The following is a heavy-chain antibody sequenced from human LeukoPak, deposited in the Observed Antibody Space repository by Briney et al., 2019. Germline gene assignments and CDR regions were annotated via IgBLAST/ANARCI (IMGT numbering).Heavy chain of an antibody. CDR3: ARDSGRFYIDY. D-gene: IGHD1-26*01. V-gene: IGHV3-7*03. J-gene: IGHJ4*02. CDR1: GFTFSSSA. Sequence: PGGSLRLSCAASGFTFSSSAMSWVRQVPGKGLEWVANINQDGSEEFYVDSLKGRFTISRDNAKNSLYLQINSLRADDTAIYYCARDSGRFYIDYWGQGTLVTVSS. CDR2: INQDGSEE.